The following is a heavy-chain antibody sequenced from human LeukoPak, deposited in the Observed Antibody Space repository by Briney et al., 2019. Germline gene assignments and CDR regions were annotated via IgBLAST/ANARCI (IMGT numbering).Heavy chain of an antibody. J-gene: IGHJ6*03. D-gene: IGHD6-6*01. V-gene: IGHV4-34*01. CDR1: GGSFSGYY. CDR2: INHSGST. CDR3: ARGRGPYSSSSSYYYYMDV. Sequence: PSETLSLTCAVYGGSFSGYYWSWIRQPPGKGLEWIGEINHSGSTNYNPSLKSRVTISVDTSKNQFSLKLSSVTAADTAVYYCARGRGPYSSSSSYYYYMDVWGKGTTVTVSS.